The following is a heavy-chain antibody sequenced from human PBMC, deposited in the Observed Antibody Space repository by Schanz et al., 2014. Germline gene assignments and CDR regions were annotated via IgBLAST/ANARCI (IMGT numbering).Heavy chain of an antibody. CDR3: ARDGDRFYHNYYMDV. D-gene: IGHD4-17*01. V-gene: IGHV3-48*04. CDR2: IDGKSTTV. J-gene: IGHJ6*03. CDR1: GFTLSSYA. Sequence: VQLVESGGGVVQPGRSLRLSCAAYGFTLSSYAMHWVRQAPGKGLEWLSYIDGKSTTVYYADSVKGRFTISRDNAKNSLYLQMNSLRAEDTAVYSCARDGDRFYHNYYMDVWGKGTTVTVSS.